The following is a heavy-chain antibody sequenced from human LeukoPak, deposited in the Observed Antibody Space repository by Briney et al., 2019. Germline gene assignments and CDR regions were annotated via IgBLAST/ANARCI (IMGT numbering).Heavy chain of an antibody. Sequence: GRSLRLSCTASGFDFTRYGFHWVRQAPGKGLEWVAKVTSGGSSKFYEDSVEGRFTISRDNSKNTLYLQMNGLRVEDTAVYYCAREGASGPPVYYYGLDVWGQGTTVTVPS. D-gene: IGHD6-25*01. CDR2: VTSGGSSK. J-gene: IGHJ6*02. CDR1: GFDFTRYG. CDR3: AREGASGPPVYYYGLDV. V-gene: IGHV3-33*01.